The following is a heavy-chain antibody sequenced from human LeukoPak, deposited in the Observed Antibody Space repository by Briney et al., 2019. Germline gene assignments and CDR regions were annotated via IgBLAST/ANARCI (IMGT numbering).Heavy chain of an antibody. D-gene: IGHD3-10*01. CDR1: GFTFSSYW. V-gene: IGHV3-74*01. Sequence: GGSLRLSCAASGFTFSSYWLHWVRQVPGKGLAWVSRINNDGSRINYADSVKGRFTISRDNAKNSLYLQMNSLRAEDTAVYYCATLTVRGGFDPWGQGTLVTVSS. CDR3: ATLTVRGGFDP. CDR2: INNDGSRI. J-gene: IGHJ5*02.